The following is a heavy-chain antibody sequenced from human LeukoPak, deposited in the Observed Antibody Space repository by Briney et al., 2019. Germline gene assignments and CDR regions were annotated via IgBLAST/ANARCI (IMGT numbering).Heavy chain of an antibody. D-gene: IGHD5-12*01. CDR2: IYTSGST. V-gene: IGHV4-61*02. J-gene: IGHJ5*02. CDR1: GGSISSGSYY. CDR3: ARVRTTVDIVATTPPGGGWFDP. Sequence: SQTLSLTCTVSGGSISSGSYYWSWIRQPAGKGLEWIGRIYTSGSTNYNPSLKSRVTISVDTSKNQFSLKLSSVTAADTAVYYCARVRTTVDIVATTPPGGGWFDPWGKGTLVTVSS.